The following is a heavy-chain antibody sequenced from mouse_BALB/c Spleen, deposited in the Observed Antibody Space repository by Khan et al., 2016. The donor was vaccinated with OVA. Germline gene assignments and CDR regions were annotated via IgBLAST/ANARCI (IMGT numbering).Heavy chain of an antibody. CDR1: GFSLSRYS. Sequence: QVQLKESGPGLVAPSQSLSITCTVSGFSLSRYSVHWVRQPPGKGLEWLGMIWGDGITDYNSTLKSRLSISKDNSKSQVFLKMNSLQTDDTAMYYWARGDYYGKIYAMDYWGQGTSVTVSS. CDR3: ARGDYYGKIYAMDY. V-gene: IGHV2-6-4*01. J-gene: IGHJ4*01. CDR2: IWGDGIT. D-gene: IGHD1-1*01.